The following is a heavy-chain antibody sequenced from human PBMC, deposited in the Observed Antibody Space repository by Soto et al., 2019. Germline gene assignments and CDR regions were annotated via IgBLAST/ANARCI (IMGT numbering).Heavy chain of an antibody. J-gene: IGHJ4*02. Sequence: EVQLVESGGGLVQPGGSLRLSCAASGFTVSSNSMSWVPQAPGKGLEWVSVIYSGGSTYYADSVKGRFTISRDNSKNTVYLQMNSLRAEDTAVYYCARLEGRAGPFFDYWGQGTLVTVSS. CDR1: GFTVSSNS. V-gene: IGHV3-66*01. CDR2: IYSGGST. D-gene: IGHD6-19*01. CDR3: ARLEGRAGPFFDY.